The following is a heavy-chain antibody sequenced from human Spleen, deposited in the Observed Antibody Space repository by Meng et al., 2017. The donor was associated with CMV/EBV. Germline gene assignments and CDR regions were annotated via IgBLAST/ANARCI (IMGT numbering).Heavy chain of an antibody. CDR1: GFTFSSYE. V-gene: IGHV3-48*03. CDR3: ASYCSSSSCYVLRTFDY. D-gene: IGHD2-2*01. CDR2: ISSSASTI. Sequence: GESLKISCAASGFTFSSYEMNWVRQAPGKGLEWVSYISSSASTIKYADSVKGRFAISRDNAKNSLYLQMNSLRAEDTAVYFCASYCSSSSCYVLRTFDYWGQGTLVTVSS. J-gene: IGHJ4*02.